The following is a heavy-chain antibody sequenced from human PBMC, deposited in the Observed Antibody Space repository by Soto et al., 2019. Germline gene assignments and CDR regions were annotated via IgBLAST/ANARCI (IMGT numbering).Heavy chain of an antibody. V-gene: IGHV3-21*01. CDR1: GFTFSNYN. CDR2: ISSSSSYI. Sequence: EVQLVESGGGLVKPGGSLRLSCAASGFTFSNYNMNWVRQAPGKGLERVSSISSSSSYIYYADSVKGRFTISRDNAKNSLYLQMNSLRAEDTAVYYCAVIGNSCYASQPEDYWGQGTLVTVSS. D-gene: IGHD5-12*01. J-gene: IGHJ4*02. CDR3: AVIGNSCYASQPEDY.